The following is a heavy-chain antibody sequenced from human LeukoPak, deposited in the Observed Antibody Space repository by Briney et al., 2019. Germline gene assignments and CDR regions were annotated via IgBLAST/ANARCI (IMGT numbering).Heavy chain of an antibody. D-gene: IGHD3-22*01. CDR2: INSEGRST. V-gene: IGHV3-74*01. CDR1: GFTFSRYW. CDR3: AKDITPYYYDSSGSEVVGAFDI. J-gene: IGHJ3*02. Sequence: AGGSLRLSCGASGFTFSRYWMHWVRQAPGKGVVWVSRINSEGRSTNYADCVKGRFTISRDNAKNSLYLQMNGLRAEDMALYYCAKDITPYYYDSSGSEVVGAFDIWGQGTMVTVSS.